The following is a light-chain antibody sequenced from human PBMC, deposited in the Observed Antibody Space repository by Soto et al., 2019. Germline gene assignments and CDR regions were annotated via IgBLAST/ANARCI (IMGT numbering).Light chain of an antibody. CDR3: QQAKSFPVS. CDR1: QDIGSW. CDR2: AAS. Sequence: GGRVTITCRASQDIGSWFAWYQQKPGKVPKLLIYAASILQSGVPSRFSGSGSGTDFTLTINNLQPEDFATYYCQQAKSFPVSFGQGTRLEIK. J-gene: IGKJ5*01. V-gene: IGKV1D-12*01.